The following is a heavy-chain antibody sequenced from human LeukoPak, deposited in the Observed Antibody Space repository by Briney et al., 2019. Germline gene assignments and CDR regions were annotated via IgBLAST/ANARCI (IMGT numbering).Heavy chain of an antibody. Sequence: SETLSLTCAVSGYSIRSGYYGGWIRQPPGKGLEWIGSIYHSGSTYYNPSLKSRVTISVDTSKNQFSLKLSSVTAADTAVYYCARSLRFLEWSTSAAFDIWGQGTMVTVSS. V-gene: IGHV4-38-2*01. CDR3: ARSLRFLEWSTSAAFDI. CDR2: IYHSGST. D-gene: IGHD3-3*01. J-gene: IGHJ3*02. CDR1: GYSIRSGYY.